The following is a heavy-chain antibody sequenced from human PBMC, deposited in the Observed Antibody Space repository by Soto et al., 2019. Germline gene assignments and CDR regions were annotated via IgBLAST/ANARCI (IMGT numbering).Heavy chain of an antibody. CDR2: IYPGDSHA. CDR3: ARPYSGGPNDPFDV. Sequence: GESLKISCKGSGYTFTNYWIGWVRQMPGKGLEWMGIIYPGDSHAIYSPSFQGQVTMSADKSISTAYLQWSSLKASDTAMYYCARPYSGGPNDPFDVWGQGTMVTVSS. J-gene: IGHJ3*01. V-gene: IGHV5-51*01. CDR1: GYTFTNYW. D-gene: IGHD1-26*01.